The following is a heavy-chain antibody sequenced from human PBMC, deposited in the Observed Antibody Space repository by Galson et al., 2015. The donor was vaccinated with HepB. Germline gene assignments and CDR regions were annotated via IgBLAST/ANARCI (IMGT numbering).Heavy chain of an antibody. J-gene: IGHJ5*02. CDR2: INAGNGNT. Sequence: SVKVSCKASGYTFTSYAMHWVRQAPGQRLEWMGWINAGNGNTKYSQKFQGRVTITRDTSASTAYMELSSLRSEDTAVYYCARDLSRYYYDSSGYRTSESNWFDPWGQGTLVTVSS. D-gene: IGHD3-22*01. CDR3: ARDLSRYYYDSSGYRTSESNWFDP. V-gene: IGHV1-3*01. CDR1: GYTFTSYA.